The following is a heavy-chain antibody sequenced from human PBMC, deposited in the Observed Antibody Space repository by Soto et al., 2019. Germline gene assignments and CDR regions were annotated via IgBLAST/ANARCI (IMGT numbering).Heavy chain of an antibody. Sequence: SETLSLTCTVSGGSINTFYWSWVRQPAGKGLEWIGRIFSSGSTSFNPSLESRVAMSVDTSKNHFTLNLSSVPAADMDVYYCAREGSYSAYNFAHGIQLWSFDFWGQGALVTVSS. J-gene: IGHJ4*02. D-gene: IGHD5-12*01. CDR1: GGSINTFY. CDR3: AREGSYSAYNFAHGIQLWSFDF. V-gene: IGHV4-4*07. CDR2: IFSSGST.